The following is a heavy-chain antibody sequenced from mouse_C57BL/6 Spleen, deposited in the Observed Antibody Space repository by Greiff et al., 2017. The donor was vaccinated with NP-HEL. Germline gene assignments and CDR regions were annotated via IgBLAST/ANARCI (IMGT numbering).Heavy chain of an antibody. J-gene: IGHJ4*01. D-gene: IGHD1-1*01. Sequence: EVQLQQSGPELVKPGASVKIPCKASGYTFTDYNMDWVKQSHGKSLEWIGDINPNNGGTIYNQKFKGKATLTVDKSSSTAYMELRSLTSEDTAVYYCARSDYGSSYYYYAMDYWGQGTSVTVSS. CDR2: INPNNGGT. CDR3: ARSDYGSSYYYYAMDY. CDR1: GYTFTDYN. V-gene: IGHV1-18*01.